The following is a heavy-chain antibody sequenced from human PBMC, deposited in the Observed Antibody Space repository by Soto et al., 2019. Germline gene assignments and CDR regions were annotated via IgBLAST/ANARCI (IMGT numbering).Heavy chain of an antibody. CDR2: ISGSGGST. V-gene: IGHV3-23*01. D-gene: IGHD6-13*01. J-gene: IGHJ4*02. CDR3: AKENGYSSSWFEFDY. Sequence: EVQLLESGGGLVQPGGSLRLSCAASGFTFSSYAMSWVRQAPGKGLEWVSAISGSGGSTYYADSVKGRFTISRDNSKNPRYLQINNRTAEDTAVYYCAKENGYSSSWFEFDYWGQGTLVPVSS. CDR1: GFTFSSYA.